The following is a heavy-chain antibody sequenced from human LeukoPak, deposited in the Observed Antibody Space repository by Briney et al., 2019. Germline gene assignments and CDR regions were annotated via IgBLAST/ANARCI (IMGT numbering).Heavy chain of an antibody. CDR1: GFTFSSYA. J-gene: IGHJ6*03. CDR3: AKAGAYSSSLFYYYYYMDV. V-gene: IGHV3-23*01. Sequence: GGSLRLSCAASGFTFSSYAMSWVRQAPGKGQEWVSAISGSGGSTYYADSVKGRFTISRDNSKNTLYLQMNSLRAEDTAVYYCAKAGAYSSSLFYYYYYMDVWGKGTTVTVSS. D-gene: IGHD6-13*01. CDR2: ISGSGGST.